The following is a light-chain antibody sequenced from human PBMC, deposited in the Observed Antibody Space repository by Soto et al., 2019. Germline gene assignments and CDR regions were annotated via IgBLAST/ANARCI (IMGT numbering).Light chain of an antibody. J-gene: IGLJ2*01. CDR1: SSDVGGYNY. V-gene: IGLV2-14*01. CDR3: SSYTSSTTRVV. CDR2: DVS. Sequence: QSALTQPASVSGSPGQSISISCTGTSSDVGGYNYVSWYQQHPGKAPKLMIYDVSNRPSGVSDRFSGSKSGNTASLTISGLRAEDEADYYCSSYTSSTTRVVFGEGTKVTVL.